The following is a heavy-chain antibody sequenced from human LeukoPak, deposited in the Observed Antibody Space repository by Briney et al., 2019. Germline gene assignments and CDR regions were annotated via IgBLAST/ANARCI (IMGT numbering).Heavy chain of an antibody. CDR1: GGSISSGAYY. CDR2: IYYSGST. Sequence: PSQTLSLTCTVSGGSISSGAYYWSWVRQPPGKGLEWIGYIYYSGSTYYNPSLKSQVTISVDTSKNQFSLKLSSVTAADTAVYYCAREVDDSSGYRYFDYWGQGTLVTVSS. D-gene: IGHD3-22*01. J-gene: IGHJ4*02. V-gene: IGHV4-30-4*01. CDR3: AREVDDSSGYRYFDY.